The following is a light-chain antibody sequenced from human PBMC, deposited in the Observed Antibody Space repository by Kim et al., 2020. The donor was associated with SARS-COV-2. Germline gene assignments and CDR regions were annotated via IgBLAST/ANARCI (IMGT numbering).Light chain of an antibody. Sequence: DIQMTQSASTLFASVGDRVNITCRASQSISSWLAWYQQKPGTAPKLLIYDASSLKSGLPSRFSGSGSGTEFTLTISSLQPDDFATYYCQLYNNYPLTFGGGTQVDI. CDR1: QSISSW. V-gene: IGKV1-5*01. J-gene: IGKJ4*01. CDR3: QLYNNYPLT. CDR2: DAS.